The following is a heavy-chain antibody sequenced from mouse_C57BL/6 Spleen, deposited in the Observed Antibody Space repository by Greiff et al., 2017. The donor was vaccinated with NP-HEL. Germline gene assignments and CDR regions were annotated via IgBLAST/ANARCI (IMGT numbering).Heavy chain of an antibody. D-gene: IGHD2-3*01. CDR1: GYTFTSYW. CDR2: IHPNSGST. Sequence: QVQLQQSGAELVKPGASVKLSCKASGYTFTSYWMHWVKQRPGQGLEWIGMIHPNSGSTNYNEKFKSKATLTVDKSSSTAYMQLSSLTSEDSAVYYCARSGDGYSRGDYWGQGTTLTVSS. V-gene: IGHV1-64*01. CDR3: ARSGDGYSRGDY. J-gene: IGHJ2*01.